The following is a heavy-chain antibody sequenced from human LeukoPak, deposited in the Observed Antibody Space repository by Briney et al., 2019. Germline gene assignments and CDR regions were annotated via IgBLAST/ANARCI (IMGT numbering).Heavy chain of an antibody. CDR3: ARAIYCSGSDCFSPSAH. CDR2: INWNGGKT. V-gene: IGHV3-20*04. Sequence: GGSLRLSCAASGFTFDDYGMSWVRQAPGKGLEWVSGINWNGGKTGYADSVKGRFSISRDNAKNSLYLQMNSLRVEDTALYYCARAIYCSGSDCFSPSAHWGQGTLVTVSS. CDR1: GFTFDDYG. D-gene: IGHD2-21*02. J-gene: IGHJ4*02.